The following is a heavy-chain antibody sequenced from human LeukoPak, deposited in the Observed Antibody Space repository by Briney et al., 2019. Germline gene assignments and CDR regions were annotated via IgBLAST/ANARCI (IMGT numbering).Heavy chain of an antibody. CDR3: ARELQSDGGNSGAFDI. CDR2: IYYSGST. V-gene: IGHV4-30-4*01. Sequence: PSETLSLTCTVSGASIRSGDYYWSWIRQPPGKGLEWIGYIYYSGSTYYNPSLKSRITISVDTSENRFSLKLSSVTAADTAVYYCARELQSDGGNSGAFDIWGQGTMVTVSS. D-gene: IGHD4-23*01. CDR1: GASIRSGDYY. J-gene: IGHJ3*02.